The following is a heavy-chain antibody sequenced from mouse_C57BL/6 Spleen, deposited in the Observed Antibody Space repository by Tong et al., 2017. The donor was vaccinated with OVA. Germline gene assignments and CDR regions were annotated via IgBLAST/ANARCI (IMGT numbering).Heavy chain of an antibody. J-gene: IGHJ2*01. V-gene: IGHV1-80*01. CDR2: IYPGDGDT. Sequence: VQLQESGAELVKPGASVKISCKASGYAFSSYWMNWVKQRPGKGLEWIGQIYPGDGDTNYNGKFKGKATLTADKSSSTAYMQLIRLKAEDSAFYFCARAGDGAFDYWGQGTTLTVSS. CDR3: ARAGDGAFDY. D-gene: IGHD3-1*01. CDR1: GYAFSSYW.